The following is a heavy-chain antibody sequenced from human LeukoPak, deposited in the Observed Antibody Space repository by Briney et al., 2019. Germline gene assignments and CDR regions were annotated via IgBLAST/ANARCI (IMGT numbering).Heavy chain of an antibody. CDR1: SYTFTRYG. V-gene: IGHV1-18*01. CDR3: ARSGRGTYYYFDL. CDR2: ISGSNGNT. Sequence: GASVKVSCKASSYTFTRYGISWVRQAPGQGLEWMRWISGSNGNTNYAQKFQGRVSMTADTSTSTAYMELRSLRSDDTAVYYCARSGRGTYYYFDLWGQGTLVTVSS. D-gene: IGHD1-26*01. J-gene: IGHJ4*02.